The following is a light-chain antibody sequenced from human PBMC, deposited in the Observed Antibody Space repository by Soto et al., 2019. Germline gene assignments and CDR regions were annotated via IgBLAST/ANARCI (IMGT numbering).Light chain of an antibody. J-gene: IGKJ5*01. Sequence: EIVLTQSPASLSVSPGERVTLSCRASHSVGSKLAWYQQKPGQAPRLLIFGASTRATGIPARFSGSGSGTDFPLTISSLQSEDFAVYYCQKYDNWPTITFGQGTRREIK. CDR3: QKYDNWPTIT. CDR2: GAS. CDR1: HSVGSK. V-gene: IGKV3-15*01.